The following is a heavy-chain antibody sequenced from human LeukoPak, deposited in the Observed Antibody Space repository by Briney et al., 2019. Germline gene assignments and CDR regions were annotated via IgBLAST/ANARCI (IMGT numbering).Heavy chain of an antibody. CDR3: ARSIPYGTTWYGRSDY. J-gene: IGHJ4*02. CDR2: IKPDGTTK. V-gene: IGHV3-7*03. CDR1: GFTFSNFW. Sequence: GGSLRLSCTASGFTFSNFWMGWVRQAPGKGLEWVANIKPDGTTKFYVDSVKGRFTISRDNALNSLYLHMNSLRAEDTAIYYCARSIPYGTTWYGRSDYWGQGTLVTVSS. D-gene: IGHD6-13*01.